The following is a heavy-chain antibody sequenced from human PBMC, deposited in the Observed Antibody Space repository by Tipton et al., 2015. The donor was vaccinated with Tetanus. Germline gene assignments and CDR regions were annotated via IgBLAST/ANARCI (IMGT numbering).Heavy chain of an antibody. CDR1: GYSFNNRW. CDR2: INPSGGRT. D-gene: IGHD3-3*01. Sequence: QLVQSGAEVKKPGESLRISCEGSGYSFNNRWIAWVRQAPGQGLEWMGIINPSGGRTNYVQKFQGRLTMTRDKSTSTVYMELSSLRSEDTAVYYCASWSQVESFDIWGQGTMVTVSS. V-gene: IGHV1-46*02. CDR3: ASWSQVESFDI. J-gene: IGHJ3*02.